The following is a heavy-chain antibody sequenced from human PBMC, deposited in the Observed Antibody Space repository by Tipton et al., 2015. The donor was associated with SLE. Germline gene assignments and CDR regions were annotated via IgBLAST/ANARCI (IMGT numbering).Heavy chain of an antibody. J-gene: IGHJ5*02. CDR3: ARSMEQQLANWFDP. V-gene: IGHV4-61*02. D-gene: IGHD6-13*01. Sequence: LRLSCTVSGGSISSSSYYWSWIRQPAGKGLEWIGRIYTSGSTNYNPSLKSRVTMSVDTSKNQFSLKLSSVTAADTAVYYSARSMEQQLANWFDPWGQGTLVTDSS. CDR1: GGSISSSSYY. CDR2: IYTSGST.